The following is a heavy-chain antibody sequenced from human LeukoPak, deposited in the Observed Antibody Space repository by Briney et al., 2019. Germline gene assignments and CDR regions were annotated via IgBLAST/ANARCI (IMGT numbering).Heavy chain of an antibody. J-gene: IGHJ3*02. V-gene: IGHV3-48*02. D-gene: IGHD1-26*01. CDR2: ISSSSSVT. CDR1: GFTFSSYT. CDR3: ARDKSGSDSARGAVIDI. Sequence: GGSLRLSCVASGFTFSSYTMNWLRKAPGKGLEWISYISSSSSVTCYADSVKGRFSISRDNAKNSLYLQMNSLRDDDTAVYYCARDKSGSDSARGAVIDICGQGAMVTVSS.